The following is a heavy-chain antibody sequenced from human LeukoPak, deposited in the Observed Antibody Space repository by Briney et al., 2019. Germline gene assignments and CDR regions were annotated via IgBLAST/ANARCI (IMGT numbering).Heavy chain of an antibody. CDR3: ASGTTDIVVVPATLRNYYFDY. CDR1: GGTFSSYD. CDR2: IIPMLGTP. J-gene: IGHJ4*02. D-gene: IGHD2-2*01. Sequence: ASVKVSCKASGGTFSSYDISWVRQAPRQGLEWMGGIIPMLGTPNYAQKFQGRVTITADKSTSTAYMDLSSLRSEDTAVYYCASGTTDIVVVPATLRNYYFDYWGQGTLVTVSS. V-gene: IGHV1-69*06.